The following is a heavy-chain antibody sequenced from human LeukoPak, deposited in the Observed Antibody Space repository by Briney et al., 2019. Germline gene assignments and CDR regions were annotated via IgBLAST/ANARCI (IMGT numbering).Heavy chain of an antibody. J-gene: IGHJ6*02. V-gene: IGHV1-24*01. CDR1: GYTLTELS. CDR3: ATGHLYGMDV. Sequence: ASVKVSCKVSGYTLTELSMHWVRQAPGKGLEWMGGFHPEDGETIYAQKFQGRVTMTGDTSTDTAYMELSSLRSEDTAVYYCATGHLYGMDVWGQGTTVTVSS. CDR2: FHPEDGET.